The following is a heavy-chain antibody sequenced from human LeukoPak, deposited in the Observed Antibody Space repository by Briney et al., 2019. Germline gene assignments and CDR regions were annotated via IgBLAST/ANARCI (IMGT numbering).Heavy chain of an antibody. CDR1: GFTFSSYS. V-gene: IGHV3-21*01. J-gene: IGHJ4*02. D-gene: IGHD2-15*01. Sequence: GGTLRLSCAASGFTFSSYSMNWVRQAPGKGLEWVSSISSSSSYIYYADSVKGRFTISRDNAKNSLYLQMNSLRAEDTAVYYCARDLADSTLLGNWGQGTLVTVSS. CDR3: ARDLADSTLLGN. CDR2: ISSSSSYI.